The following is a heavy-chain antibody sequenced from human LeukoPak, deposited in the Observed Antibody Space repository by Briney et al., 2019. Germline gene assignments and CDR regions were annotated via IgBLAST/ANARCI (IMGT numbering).Heavy chain of an antibody. Sequence: SQTLSLTCDISGDTVSSNSAAWNRITQSPSRGLEWLGRTYYRSKWYYDYAVSVKSRITISPDTSKNQFSLQLNSVTADDTAVYYCARGFALDFWGQGAMVTVSS. CDR3: ARGFALDF. CDR1: GDTVSSNSAA. V-gene: IGHV6-1*01. J-gene: IGHJ3*01. CDR2: TYYRSKWYY.